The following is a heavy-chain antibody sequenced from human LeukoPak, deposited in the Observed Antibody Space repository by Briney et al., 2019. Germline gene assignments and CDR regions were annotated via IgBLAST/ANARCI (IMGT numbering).Heavy chain of an antibody. CDR1: GGSFSGYY. CDR2: INHSGST. CDR3: ARGEGYYYYYGMDV. Sequence: SETLSLTCAVYGGSFSGYYWSWIRQPPGKGLGWIGEINHSGSTNYNPSLKSRVTISVDTSKNQFSLKLSSVTAADTAVYYCARGEGYYYYYGMDVWGQGTTVTVSS. J-gene: IGHJ6*02. V-gene: IGHV4-34*01.